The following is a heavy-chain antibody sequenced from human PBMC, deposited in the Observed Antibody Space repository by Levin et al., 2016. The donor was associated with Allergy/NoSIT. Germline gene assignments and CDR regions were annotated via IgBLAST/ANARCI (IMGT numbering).Heavy chain of an antibody. J-gene: IGHJ6*02. CDR3: ARDLDWNYEPSLQYYYGMDV. D-gene: IGHD1-7*01. Sequence: WIRQPPGKGLEWVSSISSSSSYIYYADSVKGRFTISRDNAKNSLYLQMNSLRAEDTAVYYCARDLDWNYEPSLQYYYGMDVWGQGTTVTVSS. CDR2: ISSSSSYI. V-gene: IGHV3-21*01.